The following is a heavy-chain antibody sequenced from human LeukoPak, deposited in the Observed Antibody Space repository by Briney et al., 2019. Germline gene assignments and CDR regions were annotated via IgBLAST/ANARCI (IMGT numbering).Heavy chain of an antibody. CDR3: VRIINGWYYFDY. D-gene: IGHD6-19*01. J-gene: IGHJ4*02. Sequence: ASVKVSCKASGYTFTDYYMHWVRQAPGQGPEWMGRINPNSGGGTNYAQKFQGRVTMTRDTSISTAYMELSRLRSDDTAVYYCVRIINGWYYFDYWGQGTLVTVSS. V-gene: IGHV1-2*06. CDR1: GYTFTDYY. CDR2: INPNSGGGT.